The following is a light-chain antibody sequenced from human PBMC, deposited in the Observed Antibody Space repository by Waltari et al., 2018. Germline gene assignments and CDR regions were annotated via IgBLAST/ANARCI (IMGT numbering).Light chain of an antibody. V-gene: IGKV2-28*01. CDR2: LGS. CDR1: QSLLYSNGYNY. J-gene: IGKJ4*01. CDR3: MQALQTPLT. Sequence: DIVMTQSPLSLPVTPGEPASIPCRSSQSLLYSNGYNYLDRYLQKPGQSPHLLIYLGSNRASGVPDRFSGSGSGTDFTLKISRVEAEDVGVYYCMQALQTPLTFGGGTRVEIK.